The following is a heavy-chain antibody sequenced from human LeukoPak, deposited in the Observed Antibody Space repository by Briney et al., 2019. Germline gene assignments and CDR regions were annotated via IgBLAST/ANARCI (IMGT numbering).Heavy chain of an antibody. CDR3: ARDSLGGDAFDI. CDR1: GFTFSSYA. J-gene: IGHJ3*02. V-gene: IGHV3-23*01. CDR2: ISGSGGST. Sequence: GGSLRLSRAASGFTFSSYAMSWVRQAPGKGLEWVSAISGSGGSTYYADSVKGRFTISRDNSKNTLYLQMNSLRAEDTAVYYCARDSLGGDAFDIWGQGTMVTVSS. D-gene: IGHD3-16*01.